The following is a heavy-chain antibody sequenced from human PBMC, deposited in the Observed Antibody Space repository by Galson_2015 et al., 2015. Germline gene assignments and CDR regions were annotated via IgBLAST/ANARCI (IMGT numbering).Heavy chain of an antibody. J-gene: IGHJ4*02. V-gene: IGHV4-39*02. D-gene: IGHD5-24*01. CDR2: IYYSGST. Sequence: ETLSLTCTVSGGSISSSSYYWGWIRQPPGKGLEWIGSIYYSGSTYYNPSLKSRVTISVDTSKNQFSLKLSSVTAADTAVYYCAKDRSGWLHERAFDYWGQGTLVTVSS. CDR1: GGSISSSSYY. CDR3: AKDRSGWLHERAFDY.